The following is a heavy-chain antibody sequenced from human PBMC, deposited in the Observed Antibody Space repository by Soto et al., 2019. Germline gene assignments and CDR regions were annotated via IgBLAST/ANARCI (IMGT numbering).Heavy chain of an antibody. V-gene: IGHV3-30*18. CDR1: GFTFSSYG. Sequence: QVQLVESGGGVVQPGRSLRLSCAASGFTFSSYGMHWVRQAPGKGLEWVAVISYDGSNKYYADSVKGRFTISRDNSKNTLYLQMNSLRAEDTAVYYCAKELHDYGDYGDAFDIWGQGTMVTVSS. J-gene: IGHJ3*02. CDR3: AKELHDYGDYGDAFDI. CDR2: ISYDGSNK. D-gene: IGHD4-17*01.